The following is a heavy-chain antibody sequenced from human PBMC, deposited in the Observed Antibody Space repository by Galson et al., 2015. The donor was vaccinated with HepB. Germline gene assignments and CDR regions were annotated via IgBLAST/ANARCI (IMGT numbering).Heavy chain of an antibody. CDR2: ISSSSSTI. Sequence: SLRLSCAASGFTFSSYSMNWVRQAPGKGLEWVSYISSSSSTIYYADSVKGRFTISRDNAKNSLYLQMNSLRAEDTAVYYCAREVRNNWFDPWGQGTLVTVSS. V-gene: IGHV3-48*01. CDR1: GFTFSSYS. D-gene: IGHD4/OR15-4a*01. J-gene: IGHJ5*02. CDR3: AREVRNNWFDP.